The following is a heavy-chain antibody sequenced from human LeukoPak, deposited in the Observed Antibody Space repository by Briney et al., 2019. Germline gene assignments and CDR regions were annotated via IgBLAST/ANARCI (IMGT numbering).Heavy chain of an antibody. J-gene: IGHJ4*02. D-gene: IGHD3-22*01. CDR2: ISSSSSYL. CDR1: GLTFSSYS. Sequence: GESLTLSCALSGLTFSSYSMNWVRQAPGKGLEWVSSISSSSSYLNYAGSVKGRFTISREHAKNSLYLQMNSLRAEDTAVYYCAEDYYDSSGYQVYFDYWGQGTLVTVSS. V-gene: IGHV3-21*01. CDR3: AEDYYDSSGYQVYFDY.